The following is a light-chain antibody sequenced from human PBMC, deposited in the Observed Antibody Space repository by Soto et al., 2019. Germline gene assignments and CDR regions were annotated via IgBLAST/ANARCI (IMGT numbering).Light chain of an antibody. V-gene: IGLV2-14*01. CDR3: SSNTSSSTPYV. CDR2: AVS. Sequence: SPLSEPAAVSVSPEQAITVSCTGTNSDVGGYNYVSWYQQHQGTAPKLMIYAVSNQPSGVSNRFTGSTSGNTASLTISGLQAEDEADYYSSSNTSSSTPYVFGTGTKVPVL. CDR1: NSDVGGYNY. J-gene: IGLJ1*01.